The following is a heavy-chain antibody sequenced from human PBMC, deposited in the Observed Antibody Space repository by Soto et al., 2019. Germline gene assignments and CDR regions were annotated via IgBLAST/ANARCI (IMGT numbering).Heavy chain of an antibody. Sequence: GGSLRLSCAASGFTFSSYAMHWVRQAPGKGLEWVAVISYDGSNKYYADSVKGRFTISRDNSKNTLYLQMNSLRAEDTAVYYCARNTLRYYGAGSYLIYGMDVWGQGTTVTVSS. V-gene: IGHV3-30-3*01. J-gene: IGHJ6*02. CDR2: ISYDGSNK. CDR3: ARNTLRYYGAGSYLIYGMDV. CDR1: GFTFSSYA. D-gene: IGHD3-10*01.